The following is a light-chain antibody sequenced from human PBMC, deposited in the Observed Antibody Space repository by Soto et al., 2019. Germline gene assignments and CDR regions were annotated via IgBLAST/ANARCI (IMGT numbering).Light chain of an antibody. CDR3: GTWDSSLSAVV. Sequence: QSVLTQPPSVSAAPGQKVTISCSGSRSNIGNNYVSWYQQFPGTAPKLLMYDNNKRPSGIPDRFSGSKSGTSATLDITGLQTGDEADYYCGTWDSSLSAVVFGGGTKLTVL. J-gene: IGLJ2*01. CDR2: DNN. V-gene: IGLV1-51*01. CDR1: RSNIGNNY.